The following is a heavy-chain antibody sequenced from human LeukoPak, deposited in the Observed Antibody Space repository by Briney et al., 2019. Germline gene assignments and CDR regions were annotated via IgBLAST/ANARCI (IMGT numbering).Heavy chain of an antibody. CDR3: AKLDFFCSGGSCYPNFHVPYFDY. Sequence: GGSLRLSCAASGFTFSSYAMSWVRQAPGKGLEWVSAISGSGGSTYYADSEKGRFTISRDNSKNTLYLQMNSLRAEDTAVYYCAKLDFFCSGGSCYPNFHVPYFDYWGQGTLVTVSS. D-gene: IGHD2-15*01. CDR1: GFTFSSYA. J-gene: IGHJ4*02. V-gene: IGHV3-23*01. CDR2: ISGSGGST.